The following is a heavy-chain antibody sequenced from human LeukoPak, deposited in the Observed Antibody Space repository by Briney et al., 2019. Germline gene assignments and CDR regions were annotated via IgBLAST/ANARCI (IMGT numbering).Heavy chain of an antibody. Sequence: SETLSLTCTVSGYSISNGYYWGWIRQPPGKGLEWVGSIYHRGSTYYNPSLRSRVTISLDRSKKKFSLKLTSVTAADTAVYYCARDFDWSYYFDYWGQGTLVTVSS. V-gene: IGHV4-38-2*02. CDR2: IYHRGST. CDR1: GYSISNGYY. CDR3: ARDFDWSYYFDY. J-gene: IGHJ4*02. D-gene: IGHD3-9*01.